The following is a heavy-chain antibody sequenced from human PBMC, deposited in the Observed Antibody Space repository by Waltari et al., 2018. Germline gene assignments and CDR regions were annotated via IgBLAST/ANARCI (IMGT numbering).Heavy chain of an antibody. V-gene: IGHV1-3*01. CDR3: ALLQYSSSSRTDAFDI. Sequence: QVQLVQSGAEVKKPGASVKVSCKASGYTFTSYAMHWVRQAPGQRLEWMGWINAGNGNTKYSQKFQGRVTITRDTSASTAYMELSSLRSEDTAVYYCALLQYSSSSRTDAFDIWGQGTMVTVSS. J-gene: IGHJ3*02. D-gene: IGHD6-6*01. CDR1: GYTFTSYA. CDR2: INAGNGNT.